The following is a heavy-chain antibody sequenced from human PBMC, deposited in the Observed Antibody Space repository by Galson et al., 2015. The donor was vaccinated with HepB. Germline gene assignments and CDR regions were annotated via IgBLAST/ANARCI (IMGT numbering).Heavy chain of an antibody. D-gene: IGHD4-17*01. V-gene: IGHV3-30*04. J-gene: IGHJ2*01. CDR2: ISFSGKYT. CDR1: GFTFNNYP. CDR3: ARARGAGAGDYENWYFDL. Sequence: SLRLSCAASGFTFNNYPMHWVRQAPGKGLEWVTVISFSGKYTNYADSGKGRFTISRDNSKNTLFLQMNSLRPEDTAVYYWARARGAGAGDYENWYFDLWGRGTLVTVSS.